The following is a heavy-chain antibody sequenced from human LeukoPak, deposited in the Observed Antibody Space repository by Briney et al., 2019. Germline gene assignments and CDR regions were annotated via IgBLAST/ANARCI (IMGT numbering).Heavy chain of an antibody. CDR3: AKSLYGGCDY. V-gene: IGHV3-30-3*02. J-gene: IGHJ4*02. D-gene: IGHD3-16*02. CDR1: GLTFSSYA. CDR2: ISYDGSNK. Sequence: GGSLRLSCAASGLTFSSYAMHWVRQAPGKGLEWVAVISYDGSNKYYADSVKGRFTIFRDNSKNTVYLQMNSLRVEDTAVYYCAKSLYGGCDYWGQGTVVTVSS.